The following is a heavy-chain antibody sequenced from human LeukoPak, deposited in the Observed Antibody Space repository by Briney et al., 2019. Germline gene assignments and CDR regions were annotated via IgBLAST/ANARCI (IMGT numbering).Heavy chain of an antibody. CDR2: ISSSSSYM. CDR3: ARVGSRGHSYRYYGD. D-gene: IGHD5-18*01. Sequence: GGSLRLSRAASGFTFSSYSMNWVRQAPGKGLEWVSSISSSSSYMYYADSVKGRFTISRDNAKNSLYLQMNSLRAEDTAVYYCARVGSRGHSYRYYGDWGQGTLVTVSS. J-gene: IGHJ4*02. V-gene: IGHV3-21*01. CDR1: GFTFSSYS.